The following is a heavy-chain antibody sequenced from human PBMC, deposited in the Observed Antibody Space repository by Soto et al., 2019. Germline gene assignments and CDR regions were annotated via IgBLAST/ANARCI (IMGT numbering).Heavy chain of an antibody. V-gene: IGHV3-30-3*01. J-gene: IGHJ4*02. Sequence: QVQLVESGGGVVQPGRSLRLSCAASGFSFKSYAMHWVRQAPGKGLEWVAVMSYDGSDKDYAESVKGRFTISRDNSKNTLYLQMSSLRAEDTAVYYCASARLDTPVLEYWGQGTLVTVSS. CDR2: MSYDGSDK. D-gene: IGHD3-16*01. CDR3: ASARLDTPVLEY. CDR1: GFSFKSYA.